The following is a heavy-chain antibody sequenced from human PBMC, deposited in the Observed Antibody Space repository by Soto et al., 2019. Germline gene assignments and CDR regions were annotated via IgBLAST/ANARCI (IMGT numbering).Heavy chain of an antibody. CDR2: INPNSGGT. D-gene: IGHD3-22*01. CDR1: GYTFTGYY. J-gene: IGHJ1*01. CDR3: AREDYYDSSD. V-gene: IGHV1-2*04. Sequence: ASVKVSCKASGYTFTGYYIHWVRQAPGQGLEWMGWINPNSGGTNYAQKFQGWVTMTRDTSISTAYMELSRLTSDDTAVYYCAREDYYDSSDWGQGTLVTVSS.